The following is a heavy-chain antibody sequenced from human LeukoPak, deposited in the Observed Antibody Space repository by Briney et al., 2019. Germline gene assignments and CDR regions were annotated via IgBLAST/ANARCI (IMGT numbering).Heavy chain of an antibody. CDR3: ARAGYNWNDGHFDY. D-gene: IGHD1-20*01. V-gene: IGHV4-34*01. CDR2: INHSGST. Sequence: SETLSLTCAVYGGSFSGYYWSWIRQPPGKGLEWIGEINHSGSTNYNPSLKSRVTISVDTSKNQFSLKLSSVTAADTAVYYCARAGYNWNDGHFDYWGQGTLVTVSS. CDR1: GGSFSGYY. J-gene: IGHJ4*02.